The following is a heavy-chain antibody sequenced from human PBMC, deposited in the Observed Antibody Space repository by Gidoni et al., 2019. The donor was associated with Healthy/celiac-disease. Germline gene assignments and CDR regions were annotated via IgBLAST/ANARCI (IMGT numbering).Heavy chain of an antibody. V-gene: IGHV3-23*01. Sequence: EVQPFESGGGLVQPGGSLRLPCAAPGFTFSSYAMSWVRQAPGKGLEWVSAISGSCGSTYYADSVKGRFTISRDNSKNTLYLQMNSLRAEDTAVYYCAKRMEYYYYYYYMDVWGKGTTVTVSS. D-gene: IGHD1-1*01. CDR3: AKRMEYYYYYYYMDV. CDR2: ISGSCGST. CDR1: GFTFSSYA. J-gene: IGHJ6*03.